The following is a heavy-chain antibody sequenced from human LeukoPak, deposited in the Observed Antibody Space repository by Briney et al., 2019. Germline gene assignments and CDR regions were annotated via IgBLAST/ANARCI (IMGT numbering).Heavy chain of an antibody. J-gene: IGHJ4*02. CDR1: GFTLEYYA. Sequence: GRSLSLFRSASGFTLEYYAKHWLRQAPGKGREDWSCISWNSGTIVYADSVKGRFTISRDNAKTSLYLQMNSLRAEDMALYYCAKDNGDYGFDYWGQGTLVTVSS. V-gene: IGHV3-9*03. D-gene: IGHD4-17*01. CDR2: ISWNSGTI. CDR3: AKDNGDYGFDY.